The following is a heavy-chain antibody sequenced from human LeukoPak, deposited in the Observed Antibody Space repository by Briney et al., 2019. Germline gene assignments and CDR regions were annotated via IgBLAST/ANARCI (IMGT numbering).Heavy chain of an antibody. V-gene: IGHV4-39*07. CDR1: GGSISSGGYY. J-gene: IGHJ4*02. D-gene: IGHD6-19*01. Sequence: SSQTLSLTCTVSGGSISSGGYYWGWIRQPPGKGLEWIGSIYYSGNTYDSPSLKSRVTTSVDTSKNQFSLKLSSVTAADTAMYYCARTVAGKLVFDDWGQGTLVTVSS. CDR3: ARTVAGKLVFDD. CDR2: IYYSGNT.